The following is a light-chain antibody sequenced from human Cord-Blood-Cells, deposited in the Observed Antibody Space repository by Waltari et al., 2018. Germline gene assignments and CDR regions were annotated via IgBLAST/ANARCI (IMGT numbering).Light chain of an antibody. CDR1: QSISSY. CDR3: QQSYSTPPT. CDR2: AAS. Sequence: DIQMTHSPSSLSASVGDRVTITCRASQSISSYLNWYQQKPGKASKLLIYAASSLQSGVPSRFSGSGSGTDFTLTISSLQPEDFATYYCQQSYSTPPTFGGGTKVEIK. V-gene: IGKV1-39*01. J-gene: IGKJ4*01.